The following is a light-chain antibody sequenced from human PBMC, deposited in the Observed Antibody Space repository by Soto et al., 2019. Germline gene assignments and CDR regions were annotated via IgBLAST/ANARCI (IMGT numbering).Light chain of an antibody. V-gene: IGKV3-20*01. Sequence: IVLTQSPGTLSLSPGERATLSCRASQSVSSSYLAWYQQKPGQAPRLLIYGASSRATGIPDRFSGSGSGTDFTLTISRLEPEDFAVYYRQQYGSSPRVTFGGGTKVDIK. CDR3: QQYGSSPRVT. J-gene: IGKJ4*01. CDR1: QSVSSSY. CDR2: GAS.